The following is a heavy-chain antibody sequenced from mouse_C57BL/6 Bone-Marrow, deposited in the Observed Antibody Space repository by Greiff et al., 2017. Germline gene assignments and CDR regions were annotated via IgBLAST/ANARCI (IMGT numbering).Heavy chain of an antibody. V-gene: IGHV1-64*01. CDR2: IHPNSGST. CDR1: GYTFTSYW. CDR3: ASLGSPWFAY. D-gene: IGHD1-1*01. J-gene: IGHJ3*01. Sequence: QVQLQQPGAELVKPGASVKLSCKASGYTFTSYWMHWVKQRPGQGLEWIGMIHPNSGSTNYNEKLKSKATLTVDKSSSTAYMQLSSLTSEDSAVYYCASLGSPWFAYWGQGTLVTVSA.